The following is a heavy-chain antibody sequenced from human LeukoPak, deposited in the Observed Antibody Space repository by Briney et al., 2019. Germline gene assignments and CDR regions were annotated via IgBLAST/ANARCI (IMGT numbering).Heavy chain of an antibody. CDR2: ISASDGST. V-gene: IGHV3-23*01. CDR3: AKRGWGIAATPGSYFDY. Sequence: PGGSLRLSCAASGFTFSNYAMAWVRQAPGKGLDWVSSISASDGSTSYADSVKGRFTISRDNSKNTLYLQMNSLRAEDTAVYYCAKRGWGIAATPGSYFDYWGQGTLVTVSS. D-gene: IGHD6-13*01. CDR1: GFTFSNYA. J-gene: IGHJ4*02.